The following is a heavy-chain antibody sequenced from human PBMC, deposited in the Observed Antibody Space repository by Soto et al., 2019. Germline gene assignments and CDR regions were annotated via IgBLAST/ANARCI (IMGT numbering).Heavy chain of an antibody. V-gene: IGHV3-33*01. Sequence: QVQLVESGGVVVQPGRSLRLSCAASGFTFSSYGMHWVRQAPGKGLEWVAVIWYDGSNKYYADSVKGRFTISRDNSKNTLYLHMNSLRAEDTAVYYCARDTYCSGGSCYGGRYYYYGMDVWGQGTTVTVSS. CDR2: IWYDGSNK. D-gene: IGHD2-15*01. CDR1: GFTFSSYG. CDR3: ARDTYCSGGSCYGGRYYYYGMDV. J-gene: IGHJ6*02.